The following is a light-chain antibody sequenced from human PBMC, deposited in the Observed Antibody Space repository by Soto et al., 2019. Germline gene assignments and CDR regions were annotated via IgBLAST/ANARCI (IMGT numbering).Light chain of an antibody. CDR2: GAS. Sequence: EIVLTQSAGTLSLTPGERATLSCRASQSVSSSYFAWYQQKPGQAPRLLIYGASSRATGIPDRFSGSGSGTDFTLTISRLEPEDFAVYYCQQYASSPRTFGQGTKVDIK. CDR3: QQYASSPRT. J-gene: IGKJ1*01. V-gene: IGKV3-20*01. CDR1: QSVSSSY.